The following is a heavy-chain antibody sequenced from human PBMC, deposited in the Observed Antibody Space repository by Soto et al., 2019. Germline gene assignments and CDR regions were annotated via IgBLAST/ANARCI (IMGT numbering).Heavy chain of an antibody. Sequence: SVKVSCKASGGTFSSYAISWVRQAPGQGLGWMGGIIPIFGTANYAQKFQGRVTITADESTSTAYMELSSLRSEDTAVYYCARGNDFWSGYSPHYYYYYGMDVWGQGTTVTVSS. CDR1: GGTFSSYA. CDR3: ARGNDFWSGYSPHYYYYYGMDV. D-gene: IGHD3-3*01. J-gene: IGHJ6*02. CDR2: IIPIFGTA. V-gene: IGHV1-69*13.